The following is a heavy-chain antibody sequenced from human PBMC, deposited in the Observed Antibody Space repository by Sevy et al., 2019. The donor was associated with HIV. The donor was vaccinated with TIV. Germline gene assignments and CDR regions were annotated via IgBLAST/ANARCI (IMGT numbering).Heavy chain of an antibody. CDR3: AREGCTKPHDY. CDR1: GFTFSKYS. CDR2: LSFGGGER. Sequence: GGSLRLSCAASGFTFSKYSMSWVRQPPGKGLEWVSTLSFGGGERNYAYSVMARFTITRDNSKTSVYLQMNNLRPEDTAVYYCAREGCTKPHDYWGQGTLVTVSS. D-gene: IGHD2-8*01. V-gene: IGHV3-23*01. J-gene: IGHJ4*02.